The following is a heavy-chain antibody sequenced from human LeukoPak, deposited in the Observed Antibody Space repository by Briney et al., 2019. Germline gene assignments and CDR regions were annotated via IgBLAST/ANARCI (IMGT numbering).Heavy chain of an antibody. V-gene: IGHV3-7*01. Sequence: PGGSLRLSCAASGFTFSSYWMSWVRQAPGKGLEWVANIKQDGSDKYYVDSVKGRFTISRDNAKNSLDLQMNSLRAEDTAVYYCARLLYGGLFDYWGQGTLVTVSS. J-gene: IGHJ4*02. CDR3: ARLLYGGLFDY. CDR1: GFTFSSYW. CDR2: IKQDGSDK. D-gene: IGHD2/OR15-2a*01.